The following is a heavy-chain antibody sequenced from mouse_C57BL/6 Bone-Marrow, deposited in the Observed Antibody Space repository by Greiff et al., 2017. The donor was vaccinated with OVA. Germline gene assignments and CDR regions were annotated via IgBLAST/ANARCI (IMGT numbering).Heavy chain of an antibody. J-gene: IGHJ3*01. CDR1: GYTFTGYW. V-gene: IGHV1-9*01. CDR3: AIMRGLWPLFAY. CDR2: ILPGSGST. Sequence: QVQLKESGAELMKPGASVKLSCKATGYTFTGYWIEWVKQRPGHGLEWIGEILPGSGSTNYNEKFKGKATFTADKSSNTAYMKLSSLTTEDSAIYYCAIMRGLWPLFAYWGQGTLVTVSA. D-gene: IGHD1-1*02.